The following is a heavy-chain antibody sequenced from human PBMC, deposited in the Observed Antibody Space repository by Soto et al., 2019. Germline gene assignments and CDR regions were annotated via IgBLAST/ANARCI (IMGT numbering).Heavy chain of an antibody. D-gene: IGHD6-19*01. Sequence: PGESLKISCKGPGYSFTSYWIGWVRQMPGKGLEWMGIIYPGDSDTRYSPSFQGQVTISADKSISTAYLQWSSLKASDTAMYYCASQQWPTPNYYYYGMDVWGQGTTVTVSS. J-gene: IGHJ6*02. CDR3: ASQQWPTPNYYYYGMDV. CDR1: GYSFTSYW. CDR2: IYPGDSDT. V-gene: IGHV5-51*01.